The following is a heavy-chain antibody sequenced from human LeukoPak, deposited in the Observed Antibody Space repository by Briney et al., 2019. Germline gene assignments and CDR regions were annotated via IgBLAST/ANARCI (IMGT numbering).Heavy chain of an antibody. CDR1: GFTFSSYA. Sequence: GGSLRLSCAASGFTFSSYAMHWVRQAPGKGLEWVAVISYDGSNKYYADSVKGRFTISRDNSKNTLYLQMSSLRSEDTAVYYCARDQGLRYFDLPCYGMDVWGQGATVTVSS. CDR2: ISYDGSNK. CDR3: ARDQGLRYFDLPCYGMDV. J-gene: IGHJ6*02. D-gene: IGHD3-9*01. V-gene: IGHV3-30-3*01.